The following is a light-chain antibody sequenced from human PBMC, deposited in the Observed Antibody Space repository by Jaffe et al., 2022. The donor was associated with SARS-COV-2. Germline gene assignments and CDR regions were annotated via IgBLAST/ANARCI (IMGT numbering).Light chain of an antibody. CDR3: QQRSNWPIT. CDR1: QSVSSY. V-gene: IGKV3-11*01. CDR2: DAS. Sequence: EIVLTQSPATLSLSPGERATLSCRASQSVSSYLAWYQQKPAQAPSLLIYDASNRATGIPARFSGSGSGTDFTLTISSLEPEDFAVYYCQQRSNWPITFGQGTRLEIK. J-gene: IGKJ5*01.